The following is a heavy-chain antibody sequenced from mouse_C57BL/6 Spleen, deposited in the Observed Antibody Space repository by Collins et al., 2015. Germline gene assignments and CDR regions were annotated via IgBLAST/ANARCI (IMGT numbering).Heavy chain of an antibody. CDR1: GYTFTSYW. D-gene: IGHD2-4*01. CDR2: IHPNSGST. CDR3: ARCYDYDEHAMDY. V-gene: IGHV1-64*01. J-gene: IGHJ4*01. Sequence: QVQLQQPGAELVKPGASVKLSCKASGYTFTSYWMHWVKQRPGQGLEWIGMIHPNSGSTNYNEKFKSKATLTVDKSSSTAYMQLSSLTSEDSAAYYCARCYDYDEHAMDYWGQGTSVTVSS.